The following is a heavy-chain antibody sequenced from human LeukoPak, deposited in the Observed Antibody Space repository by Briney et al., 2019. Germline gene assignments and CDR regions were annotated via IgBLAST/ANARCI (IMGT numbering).Heavy chain of an antibody. CDR2: IHIDENRK. D-gene: IGHD6-19*01. J-gene: IGHJ6*02. CDR3: VRGSSDWNGMDV. V-gene: IGHV3-74*01. Sequence: PGRSLRLSCAASGFPFSNHWMHWVRQVPGKGLVSVSRIHIDENRKTYADSVKGRFTISRDNAKNTLYLQMNSLRVEDTAVYYCVRGSSDWNGMDVWGQGTTVTVSS. CDR1: GFPFSNHW.